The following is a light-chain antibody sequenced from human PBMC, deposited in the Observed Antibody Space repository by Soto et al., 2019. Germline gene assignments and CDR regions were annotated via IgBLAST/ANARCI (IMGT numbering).Light chain of an antibody. J-gene: IGKJ2*01. CDR2: RAS. CDR3: QQYNAHPYT. V-gene: IGKV1-5*03. CDR1: QSIHSW. Sequence: DFQMTQSPSTLSASVGDRVTITCRASQSIHSWSAWYQQKPGTTPKLLIYRASTLQSGVPSRFAGSGSGTEFTLTINNLQPDDYASYFCQQYNAHPYTFGQGTKLEIK.